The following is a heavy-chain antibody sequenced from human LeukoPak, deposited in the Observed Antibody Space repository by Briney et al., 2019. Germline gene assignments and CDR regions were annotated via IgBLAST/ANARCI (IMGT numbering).Heavy chain of an antibody. CDR3: AREEYGDHLW. CDR2: IKQDGSEK. J-gene: IGHJ4*02. Sequence: PGGSLRLSCAASGFTFSNYWMSWVRQAPGKGLEWVANIKQDGSEKYYVDSAKGRFTISRDNAKNSLYLQMNSLRAEDTAVYYCAREEYGDHLWWGQGTLVTVSS. CDR1: GFTFSNYW. D-gene: IGHD4-17*01. V-gene: IGHV3-7*01.